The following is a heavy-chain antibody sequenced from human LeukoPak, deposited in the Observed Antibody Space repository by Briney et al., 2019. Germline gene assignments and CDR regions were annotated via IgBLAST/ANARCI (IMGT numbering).Heavy chain of an antibody. J-gene: IGHJ4*02. CDR3: ARHRAYSSSSPFDY. D-gene: IGHD6-6*01. Sequence: ASETLSLTCTGSGGSISSLYWSWIRQPPGKGLEWIGYIYYTGSTNYNPSLKSRVTMFVDMSKNQFSLRLSSVTAADTAVYYCARHRAYSSSSPFDYWCQGTLVTVSS. CDR1: GGSISSLY. CDR2: IYYTGST. V-gene: IGHV4-59*08.